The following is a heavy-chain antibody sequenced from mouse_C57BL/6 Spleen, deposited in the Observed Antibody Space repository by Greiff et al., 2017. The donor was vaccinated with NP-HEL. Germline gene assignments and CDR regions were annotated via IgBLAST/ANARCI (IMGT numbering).Heavy chain of an antibody. CDR3: ARGYYDYDYYYAMDY. V-gene: IGHV5-17*01. CDR1: GFTFSDYG. J-gene: IGHJ4*01. CDR2: ISSGSSTI. Sequence: EVKLVESGGGLVKPGGSLKLSCAASGFTFSDYGMHWVRQAPEKGLEWVAYISSGSSTIYYADTVKGRFTISRDNAKNTLFLQMTSLRSEDTAMYYCARGYYDYDYYYAMDYWGQGTSVTVSS. D-gene: IGHD2-4*01.